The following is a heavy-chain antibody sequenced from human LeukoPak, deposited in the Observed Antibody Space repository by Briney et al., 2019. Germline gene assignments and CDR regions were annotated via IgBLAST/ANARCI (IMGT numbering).Heavy chain of an antibody. J-gene: IGHJ3*02. V-gene: IGHV4-34*01. Sequence: SETLSLTCTVSGGSLSSYYWSWIRQPPGKGLEWIGEINHSGSTNYNPSLKSRVTISVDTSKNQFSLKLSSVTAADTAVYYCARGLFSGIAAVATPFDIWGQGTMVTVSS. D-gene: IGHD6-13*01. CDR2: INHSGST. CDR3: ARGLFSGIAAVATPFDI. CDR1: GGSLSSYY.